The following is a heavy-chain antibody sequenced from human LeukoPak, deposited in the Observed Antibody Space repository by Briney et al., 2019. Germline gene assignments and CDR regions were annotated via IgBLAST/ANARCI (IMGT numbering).Heavy chain of an antibody. CDR3: ARQTGSGLFILP. J-gene: IGHJ4*02. D-gene: IGHD3/OR15-3a*01. CDR1: GVSISRSNSY. CDR2: IYYSGNT. V-gene: IGHV4-39*01. Sequence: SETLSLTCTVSGVSISRSNSYWGRIRQPPGKGLEWIGSIYYSGNTYYNASLKSQVSISIDTSKNQFSLRLTSVTAADTAVYYCARQTGSGLFILPGGQGTLVTVSS.